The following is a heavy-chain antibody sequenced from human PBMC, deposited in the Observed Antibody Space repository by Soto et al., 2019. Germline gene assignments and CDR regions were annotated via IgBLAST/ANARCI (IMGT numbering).Heavy chain of an antibody. CDR2: SYHSGST. CDR3: ARVPDR. CDR1: GVSISSGGYS. J-gene: IGHJ5*02. V-gene: IGHV4-30-2*01. Sequence: SETLSLTCAVSGVSISSGGYSWRWIRQPPGEGLEWIGYSYHSGSTYYNPSLKGRVTISVDRSKNQFSLKLSSVTAADTAVYYCARVPDRWGQGTLVTVS. D-gene: IGHD2-2*01.